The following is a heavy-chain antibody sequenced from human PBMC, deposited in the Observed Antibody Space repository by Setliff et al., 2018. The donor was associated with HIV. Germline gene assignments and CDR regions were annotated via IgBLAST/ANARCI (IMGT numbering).Heavy chain of an antibody. CDR3: ARQTYYYDNSGHNWFDP. CDR1: GGSISSYY. J-gene: IGHJ5*02. CDR2: INTSGTT. V-gene: IGHV4-4*09. D-gene: IGHD3-22*01. Sequence: KPSETLSLTCTVSGGSISSYYWSWIRQPPGKGLEWIGYINTSGTTNYNPSLKSRVTISVDTSKNQFSLELSSVTAADTAVYFCARQTYYYDNSGHNWFDPWGQGTLVTVSS.